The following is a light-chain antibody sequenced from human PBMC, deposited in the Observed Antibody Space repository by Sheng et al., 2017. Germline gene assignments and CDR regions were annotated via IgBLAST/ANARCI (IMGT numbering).Light chain of an antibody. CDR2: SAS. CDR3: QQSYTTTPT. CDR1: QSIGVY. Sequence: DIQMTQSPSSLSASMGDRVTISCRASQSIGVYLSWYQQKPGKAPRLLIYSASSLQSGVASRFXGSGSGTDFSLTIISLQPEDFATYYCQQSYTTTPTFGGGTKVEIK. J-gene: IGKJ4*01. V-gene: IGKV1-39*01.